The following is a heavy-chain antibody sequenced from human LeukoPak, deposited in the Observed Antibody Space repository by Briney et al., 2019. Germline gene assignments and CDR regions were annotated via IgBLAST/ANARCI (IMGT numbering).Heavy chain of an antibody. CDR1: GFTFSSYS. V-gene: IGHV3-21*04. D-gene: IGHD3-10*01. CDR3: ARHDAGMVRGVRN. Sequence: PGGSLRLSCAASGFTFSSYSMNWVRQAPGKGLEWVSSISSSSSYIYYADSVKGRFTISRDNAKNSLYLQMNSLRAEDTAVYYCARHDAGMVRGVRNWGQGTLVTVSS. CDR2: ISSSSSYI. J-gene: IGHJ4*02.